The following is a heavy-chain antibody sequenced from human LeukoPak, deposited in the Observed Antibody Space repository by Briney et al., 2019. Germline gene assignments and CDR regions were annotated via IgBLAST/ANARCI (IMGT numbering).Heavy chain of an antibody. D-gene: IGHD6-13*01. CDR1: GYTFTSYG. V-gene: IGHV1-18*01. CDR2: ISAYNGNT. CDR3: ARAGAAAFYYFDY. J-gene: IGHJ4*02. Sequence: ASVKVSCKASGYTFTSYGISWVRQAPGQGLEWMGWISAYNGNTKYAQKLQGRVTMTTDTSTSTAHMGLRSLRSDDTAVYYCARAGAAAFYYFDYWGQGTLVTVSS.